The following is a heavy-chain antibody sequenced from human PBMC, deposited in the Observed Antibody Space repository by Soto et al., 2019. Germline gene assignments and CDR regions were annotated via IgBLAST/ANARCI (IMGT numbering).Heavy chain of an antibody. CDR2: INHSGST. J-gene: IGHJ6*02. V-gene: IGHV4-34*01. CDR3: ARDRGGTMVRGVIKVYYYGMDV. D-gene: IGHD3-10*01. Sequence: PWETLSLTCAVYGGSFSGYYWSWIRQPPGKGLEWIGEINHSGSTNYNPSLKSRVTMSVDTSKNQFSLKLSSVTAADTAVYYCARDRGGTMVRGVIKVYYYGMDVWGQGTTVTVSS. CDR1: GGSFSGYY.